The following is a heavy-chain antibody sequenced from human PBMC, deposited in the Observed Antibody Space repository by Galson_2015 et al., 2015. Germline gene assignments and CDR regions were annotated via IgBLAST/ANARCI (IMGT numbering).Heavy chain of an antibody. CDR3: ARHELLSSSWYWYYYYYGMDV. CDR2: IYYSGST. V-gene: IGHV4-39*01. D-gene: IGHD6-13*01. Sequence: QPPGKGLEWIGSIYYSGSTYYNPSLKSRVTISVDTSKNQFSLKLSSVTAADTAVYYCARHELLSSSWYWYYYYYGMDVWGQGTTVTVSS. J-gene: IGHJ6*02.